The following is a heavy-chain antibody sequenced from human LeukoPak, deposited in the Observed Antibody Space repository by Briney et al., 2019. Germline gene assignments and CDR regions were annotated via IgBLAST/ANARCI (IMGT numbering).Heavy chain of an antibody. CDR2: INHSGSI. CDR1: GGSFSGYY. CDR3: AGHHPRNTVDF. J-gene: IGHJ4*02. Sequence: PSETLSLTCAVYGGSFSGYYWSWIRQPPGKGLEWIGEINHSGSINYNPSLKSRVTISLDTSKNQFSLKLSSVTAADTAAYYCAGHHPRNTVDFWGQGTLVTVSS. V-gene: IGHV4-34*01. D-gene: IGHD2/OR15-2a*01.